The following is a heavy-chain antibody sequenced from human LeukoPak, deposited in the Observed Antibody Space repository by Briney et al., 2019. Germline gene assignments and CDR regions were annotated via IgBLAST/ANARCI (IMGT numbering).Heavy chain of an antibody. V-gene: IGHV1-18*01. D-gene: IGHD3-10*01. Sequence: GASVKVSCKTYGYTFTSYGISWVRQAPGQGLEWMGWISAYNGNTNYAQKLQGRVTMTTDTSTSTAYMELRSLRSDDTAVYYCARDPGYYGSGSYYKYPFDYWGQGTLVTVS. CDR2: ISAYNGNT. CDR3: ARDPGYYGSGSYYKYPFDY. CDR1: GYTFTSYG. J-gene: IGHJ4*02.